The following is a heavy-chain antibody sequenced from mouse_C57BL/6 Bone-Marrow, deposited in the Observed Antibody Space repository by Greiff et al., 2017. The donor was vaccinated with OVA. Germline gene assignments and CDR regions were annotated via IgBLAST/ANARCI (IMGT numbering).Heavy chain of an antibody. Sequence: EVQLQQSGAELVRPGASVKLSCTASGFNIKDDYMHWVKQRPEQGLEWIGWIDPENGDTEYASKFQGKATLTADTSSNTAYLQLSSLTSEDTAVEDCKGADGYSDYFDVWGTGTTVTVSS. D-gene: IGHD2-3*01. J-gene: IGHJ1*03. V-gene: IGHV14-4*01. CDR3: KGADGYSDYFDV. CDR2: IDPENGDT. CDR1: GFNIKDDY.